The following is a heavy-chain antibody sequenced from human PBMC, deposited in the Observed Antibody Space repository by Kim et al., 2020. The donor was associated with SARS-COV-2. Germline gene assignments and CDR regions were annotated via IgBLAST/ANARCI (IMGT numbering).Heavy chain of an antibody. CDR3: ARRVVAATAIDY. J-gene: IGHJ4*02. Sequence: SETLSLTCTVSGGSISSGGYYWSWIRQHPGKGLEWIGYIYYSGSTYYNPSLKSRVTISVDTSKNQFSLKLSSVTAADTAVYYCARRVVAATAIDYWGQGTLVTVSS. D-gene: IGHD2-15*01. V-gene: IGHV4-31*03. CDR1: GGSISSGGYY. CDR2: IYYSGST.